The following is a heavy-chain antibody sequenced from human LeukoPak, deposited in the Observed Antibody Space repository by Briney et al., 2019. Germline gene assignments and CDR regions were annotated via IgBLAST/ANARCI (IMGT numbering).Heavy chain of an antibody. CDR1: GFTFDDYG. Sequence: GGSLRLSCVASGFTFDDYGMSWVRQAPGKGLEWVSGINWNGGSTGYADSVKGRFTISRDNAKNSLYLRMNSLRAEDTASYHCAGDKLGLPDYWGQGTLVTVSS. CDR3: AGDKLGLPDY. CDR2: INWNGGST. V-gene: IGHV3-20*01. D-gene: IGHD1-7*01. J-gene: IGHJ4*02.